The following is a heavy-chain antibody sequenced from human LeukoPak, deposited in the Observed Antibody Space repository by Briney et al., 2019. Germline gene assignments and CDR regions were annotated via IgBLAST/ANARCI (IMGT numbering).Heavy chain of an antibody. CDR2: ISYDGSNK. CDR3: ARDPTQRWLQWGYFDY. D-gene: IGHD5-24*01. J-gene: IGHJ4*02. V-gene: IGHV3-30-3*01. CDR1: GFTFSSYA. Sequence: GGSLRLSCAASGFTFSSYAMHWVRQAPGKGLEWVAVISYDGSNKYYADSVKGRFTISRDNSKNTLYLQMNSLRAEDTAVYYGARDPTQRWLQWGYFDYWGQGTLVTVSS.